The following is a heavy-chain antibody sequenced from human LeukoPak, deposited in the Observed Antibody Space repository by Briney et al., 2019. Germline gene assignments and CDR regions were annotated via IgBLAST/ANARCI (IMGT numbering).Heavy chain of an antibody. CDR3: ARGGYDYIWGSYRSASDAFDI. CDR2: INHSGST. D-gene: IGHD3-16*02. CDR1: GGSFSGYY. V-gene: IGHV4-34*01. Sequence: KPSETLSLTCAVYGGSFSGYYWSWIRQPPGKGLEWIGEINHSGSTNYNPSLKSRVTTSVDTSKNQFSLKLSSVTAADTAVYYCARGGYDYIWGSYRSASDAFDIWGQGTMVTVSS. J-gene: IGHJ3*02.